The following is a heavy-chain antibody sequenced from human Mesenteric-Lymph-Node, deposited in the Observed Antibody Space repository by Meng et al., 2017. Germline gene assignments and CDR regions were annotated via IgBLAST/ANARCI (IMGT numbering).Heavy chain of an antibody. D-gene: IGHD2-15*01. V-gene: IGHV3-74*01. Sequence: EVRLVESGGGLVQPGGSLRLSCAASGFTFSRYWMHWVRQAPGKGLVWVSRTNDDESTTNYADSVKGRFTISRDNAKNTLYLQMNSLRAEDTAVYYCARDGGHRADSWGQGTLVTVSS. CDR2: TNDDESTT. CDR3: ARDGGHRADS. CDR1: GFTFSRYW. J-gene: IGHJ4*02.